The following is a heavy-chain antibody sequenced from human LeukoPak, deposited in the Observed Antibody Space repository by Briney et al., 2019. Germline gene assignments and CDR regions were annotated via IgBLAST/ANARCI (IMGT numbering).Heavy chain of an antibody. V-gene: IGHV4-39*01. CDR1: CDSISSSSYY. CDR3: ARRGSGYR. Sequence: KPSETPSLTCTVSCDSISSSSYYWGWIPPPPRKGLEWIGSIHYSGSTYNNPSLKSRVTISVDTSKNQFSLKLSSVTAADTAVYYCARRGSGYRWGQGTLVTVSS. J-gene: IGHJ1*01. CDR2: IHYSGST. D-gene: IGHD3-10*01.